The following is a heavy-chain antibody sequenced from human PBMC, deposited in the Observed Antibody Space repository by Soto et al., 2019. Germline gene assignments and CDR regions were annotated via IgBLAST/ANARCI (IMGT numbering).Heavy chain of an antibody. CDR1: GFTFRSYV. CDR3: ARWGTTGGLEV. CDR2: TSYDGSNN. Sequence: QVQLVESGGGVVQPGTSRRLSCVGSGFTFRSYVIHWVRQAPGKGLEWVALTSYDGSNNFYGDSVKGRFTISRNNSRNTVELQMDSLRFEDTALYYCARWGTTGGLEVWGQGPRVSVSS. V-gene: IGHV3-33*05. D-gene: IGHD3-16*01. J-gene: IGHJ4*02.